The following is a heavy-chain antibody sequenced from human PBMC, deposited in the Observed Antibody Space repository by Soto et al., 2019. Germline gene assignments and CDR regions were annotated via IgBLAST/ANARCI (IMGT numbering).Heavy chain of an antibody. J-gene: IGHJ4*02. V-gene: IGHV3-48*02. CDR3: ARAKYSGGHSPFDS. CDR2: ISTRSNSI. CDR1: GFSFSRFG. D-gene: IGHD1-26*01. Sequence: KLCCAGSGFSFSRFGMNWFRQAPGKGLEWVSYISTRSNSIYYGDSVKGRFTISRDNAKNSLFLQMNSLRDEDTAVYFCARAKYSGGHSPFDSWGQGTLVTVSS.